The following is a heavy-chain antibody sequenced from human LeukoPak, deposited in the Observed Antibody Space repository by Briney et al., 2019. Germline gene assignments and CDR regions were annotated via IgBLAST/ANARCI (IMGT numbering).Heavy chain of an antibody. J-gene: IGHJ4*02. Sequence: QPEGSLRLSCAASGFTFRSYWKSWVRQAPGKGLEWLANINQDGSVKYYVDSVKGRFTISRDNAKNSLYVQMNSLRDEDTAVYYCARVGYSGWNLEYWGQGTLVTVSS. CDR2: INQDGSVK. D-gene: IGHD5-12*01. CDR3: ARVGYSGWNLEY. CDR1: GFTFRSYW. V-gene: IGHV3-7*01.